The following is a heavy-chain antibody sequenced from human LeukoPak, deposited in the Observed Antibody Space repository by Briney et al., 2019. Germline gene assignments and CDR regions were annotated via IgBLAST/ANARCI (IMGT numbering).Heavy chain of an antibody. D-gene: IGHD3-10*01. V-gene: IGHV4-38-2*02. CDR1: GYSISSGYY. CDR3: LRDKAGSFYGSGGYHFYYNGMDV. Sequence: SETLSLTCTVSGYSISSGYYWGWIRQPPGKGLEWIGSIYHSGFTYSNPSLTSRLTMSIDASKNEFSLKLTSVTAADTAIYYCLRDKAGSFYGSGGYHFYYNGMDVWGQGTAVTVSS. CDR2: IYHSGFT. J-gene: IGHJ6*02.